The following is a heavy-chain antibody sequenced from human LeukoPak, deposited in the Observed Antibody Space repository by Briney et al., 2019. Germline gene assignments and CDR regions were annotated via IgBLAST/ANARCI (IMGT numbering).Heavy chain of an antibody. V-gene: IGHV3-23*01. CDR3: AKRGSGDYFDY. Sequence: PGGSLRLSCDASGFIVSNSYMNWVRQAPGKGLEWVSVISGTGGSTYYADSVKGRFTISRDNSKNTLNLQMNSLRAEDTAVYYCAKRGSGDYFDYWGQGTLVTVSS. J-gene: IGHJ4*02. CDR1: GFIVSNSY. D-gene: IGHD3-16*01. CDR2: ISGTGGST.